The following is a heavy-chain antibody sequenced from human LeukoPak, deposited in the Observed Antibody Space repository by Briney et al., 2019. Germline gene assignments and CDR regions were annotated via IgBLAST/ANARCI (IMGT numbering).Heavy chain of an antibody. J-gene: IGHJ5*02. CDR2: IYYSGST. CDR3: ARDNIWFDP. D-gene: IGHD2/OR15-2a*01. CDR1: GDSISSYY. Sequence: SETLSLTCTVSGDSISSYYWSWIRQPPGKGLEWIGYIYYSGSTNYNPSLKSRVTISVDTSKNQFSLKLSSVTAADTAVYYRARDNIWFDPWGQGTLVTVSS. V-gene: IGHV4-59*12.